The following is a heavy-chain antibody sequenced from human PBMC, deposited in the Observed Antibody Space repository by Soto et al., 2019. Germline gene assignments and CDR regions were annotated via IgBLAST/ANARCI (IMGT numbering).Heavy chain of an antibody. Sequence: ASVKVSCKASGYTFTGYYMHWVRQAPGQGLEWMGWINPNSGGTNYAQKFQGWVTMTRDTSIRTAYMELSRLRSDDTAVYYCARWSNAEAFSAVAGPSGFDYWGQGTLVTVSS. D-gene: IGHD6-19*01. CDR2: INPNSGGT. CDR1: GYTFTGYY. V-gene: IGHV1-2*04. J-gene: IGHJ4*02. CDR3: ARWSNAEAFSAVAGPSGFDY.